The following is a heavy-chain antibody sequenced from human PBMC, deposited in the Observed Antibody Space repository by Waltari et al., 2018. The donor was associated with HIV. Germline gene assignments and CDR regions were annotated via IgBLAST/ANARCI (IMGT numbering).Heavy chain of an antibody. J-gene: IGHJ4*02. CDR1: GYTFADND. CDR2: MNLDSGDA. CDR3: SLGRRGALFGDD. Sequence: QGRLVQSGAEVREPGASVKVSCKALGYTFADNDINWIRRASGRGLEWLGWMNLDSGDAGFGQRFQGRLNMTRDTSAKTVYVELFKLESQDTAFYYCSLGRRGALFGDDWGQGTLVTVSS. D-gene: IGHD3-3*01. V-gene: IGHV1-8*01.